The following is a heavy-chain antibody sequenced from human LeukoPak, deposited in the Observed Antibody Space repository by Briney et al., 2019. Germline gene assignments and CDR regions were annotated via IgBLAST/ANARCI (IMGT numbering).Heavy chain of an antibody. D-gene: IGHD5-18*01. Sequence: GGSLRLSCAASGFTFSSYLMSWVRQAPGKGLEWVANINQDGSEKYYVDSVKGRFTISRDNAKNSLYLQMNSLRAEDTAVYYCARIGYSYGPLGYYYYMDVWGKGTTVTISS. J-gene: IGHJ6*03. CDR1: GFTFSSYL. V-gene: IGHV3-7*01. CDR3: ARIGYSYGPLGYYYYMDV. CDR2: INQDGSEK.